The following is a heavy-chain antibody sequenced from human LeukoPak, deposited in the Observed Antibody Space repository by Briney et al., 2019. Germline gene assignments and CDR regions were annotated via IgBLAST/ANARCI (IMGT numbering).Heavy chain of an antibody. D-gene: IGHD2-15*01. CDR1: GFTFKLFW. Sequence: GSLRLSCAASGFTFKLFWMHWVRQGPGRGPVWVSRINHDGSDTIYADSVRGRFTISRDDAKNTLYLQMNNLRAEDTAVYYCVRGGPSTWSWGQGTLVTVSS. CDR3: VRGGPSTWS. V-gene: IGHV3-74*01. CDR2: INHDGSDT. J-gene: IGHJ5*02.